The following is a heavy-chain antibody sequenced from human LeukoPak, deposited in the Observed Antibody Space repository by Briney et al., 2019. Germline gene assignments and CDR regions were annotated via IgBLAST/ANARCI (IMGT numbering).Heavy chain of an antibody. Sequence: PGGSLRLSCAASGFTFSSYWMSWVRQAPGKGLEWVANIKKDGSEKYYVDSVKGRFTISRDNAKNSLYLQMNSLRAEDTALYYCARAFSSGYVGGFDYWGQGTLVTVSS. CDR1: GFTFSSYW. D-gene: IGHD3-22*01. J-gene: IGHJ4*02. CDR2: IKKDGSEK. CDR3: ARAFSSGYVGGFDY. V-gene: IGHV3-7*03.